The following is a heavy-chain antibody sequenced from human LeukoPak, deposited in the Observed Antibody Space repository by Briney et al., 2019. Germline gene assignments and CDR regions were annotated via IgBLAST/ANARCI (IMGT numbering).Heavy chain of an antibody. CDR1: GFTFSSYS. J-gene: IGHJ5*02. V-gene: IGHV3-21*01. CDR3: ARTYYYDSSGYYWFDP. D-gene: IGHD3-22*01. CDR2: ISSSSSYI. Sequence: GGSLRLSCAASGFTFSSYSMNWVRQAPGKGLEWVSSISSSSSYIYYADSVKGRFTISRDNAKNSLYLQMNSLGAEDTAVYYCARTYYYDSSGYYWFDPWGQGTLVTVSS.